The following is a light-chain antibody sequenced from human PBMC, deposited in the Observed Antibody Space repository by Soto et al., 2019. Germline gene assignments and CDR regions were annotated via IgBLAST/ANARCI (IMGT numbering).Light chain of an antibody. CDR2: GAS. V-gene: IGKV3-15*01. Sequence: EIVMTQSPVTLSVSPGERATLSCRASHHVATNLAWYQQKPGQPPRLLIYGASTRATGYSARFSGSGAGIEFTLTISCLQSADFAAYYCQQYTARPPWTFGKGTRV. CDR1: HHVATN. CDR3: QQYTARPPWT. J-gene: IGKJ1*01.